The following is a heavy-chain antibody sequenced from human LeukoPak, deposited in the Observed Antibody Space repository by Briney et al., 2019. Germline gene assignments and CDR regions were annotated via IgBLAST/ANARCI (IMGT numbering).Heavy chain of an antibody. D-gene: IGHD6-6*01. J-gene: IGHJ5*02. V-gene: IGHV4-4*07. CDR2: IYTSGGT. CDR3: ARRSSSSWFNWFDP. CDR1: GGSFSNYY. Sequence: SETLSLTCTVSGGSFSNYYWSLIRQPADKGLEWIGLIYTSGGTKYNPSLKSRVTMSVDTSKNQFSLKLSSVTAADTAVYYCARRSSSSWFNWFDPWGQGTLVTVSS.